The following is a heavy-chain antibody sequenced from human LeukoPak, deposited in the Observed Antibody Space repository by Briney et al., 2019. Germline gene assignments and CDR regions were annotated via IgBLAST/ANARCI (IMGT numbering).Heavy chain of an antibody. Sequence: GAAVTVSFKGSGYTFTNYGISWGRQAPGQGQGWIGWISAYHGNTNYAQKLQGRVTMTTDTPTSTAYMELRSLRSDDTALYYCARVRQLAQLCDSWGQGTLVTVSP. V-gene: IGHV1-18*01. CDR2: ISAYHGNT. J-gene: IGHJ4*02. D-gene: IGHD5-18*01. CDR1: GYTFTNYG. CDR3: ARVRQLAQLCDS.